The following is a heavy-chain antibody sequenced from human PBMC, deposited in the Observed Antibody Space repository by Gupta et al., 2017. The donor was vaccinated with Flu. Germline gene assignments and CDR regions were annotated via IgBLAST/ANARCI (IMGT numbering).Heavy chain of an antibody. D-gene: IGHD5-18*01. CDR2: INWNGGST. CDR3: ARRGGYSYGASAYWYFDL. CDR1: GFTFDDYG. Sequence: EVQLVESGGGVVRPGGSLRLSCAASGFTFDDYGMSWVRQAPGKGLEWVSGINWNGGSTGYADSVKGRFTISRDNAKNSLYLQMNSLRAEDTALYHCARRGGYSYGASAYWYFDLWGRGTLVTVSS. J-gene: IGHJ2*01. V-gene: IGHV3-20*01.